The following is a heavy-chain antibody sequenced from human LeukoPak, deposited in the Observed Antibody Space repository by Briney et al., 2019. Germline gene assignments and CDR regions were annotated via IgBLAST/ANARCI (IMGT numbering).Heavy chain of an antibody. V-gene: IGHV3-30-3*01. D-gene: IGHD2-2*03. CDR3: ARDFTGYDAVDY. J-gene: IGHJ4*02. Sequence: GGSLRLSCAASGFTLRSYAMHWVRQAPGKGPEWVAIISYDGNNKYYADSVKGRFTISRDNSRNTLYLQMNSLSTEDTAVYYCARDFTGYDAVDYWGQGTLVTVSS. CDR1: GFTLRSYA. CDR2: ISYDGNNK.